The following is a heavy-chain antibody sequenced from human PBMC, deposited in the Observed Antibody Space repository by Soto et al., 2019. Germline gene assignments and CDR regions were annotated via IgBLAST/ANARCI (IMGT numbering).Heavy chain of an antibody. CDR2: INAHSGGT. D-gene: IGHD6-25*01. CDR1: GFSFTGDY. Sequence: SSVKVSCKASGFSFTGDYIHWLRQAPGQVLDCMGWINAHSGGTEYAQKFQGRVTLTRDTSIATAYLTLTSLTSDDTALYYCAKALRRQVADWLAPWGQGNQVTVS. CDR3: AKALRRQVADWLAP. J-gene: IGHJ5*02. V-gene: IGHV1-2*02.